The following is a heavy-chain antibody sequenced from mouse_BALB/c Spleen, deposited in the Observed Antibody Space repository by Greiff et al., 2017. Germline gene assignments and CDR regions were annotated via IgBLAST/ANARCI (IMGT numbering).Heavy chain of an antibody. CDR1: GFNIKDYY. V-gene: IGHV14-4*02. Sequence: EVQLQQSGAELVRSGASVKLSCTASGFNIKDYYMHWVKQRPEQGLEWIGWIDPENGDTEYAPKFQGKATMTADTSSNAAYLQLSSLTSEDTAVYYCNARGYDAHWYFDVWGAGTTVTVSS. J-gene: IGHJ1*01. D-gene: IGHD2-2*01. CDR3: NARGYDAHWYFDV. CDR2: IDPENGDT.